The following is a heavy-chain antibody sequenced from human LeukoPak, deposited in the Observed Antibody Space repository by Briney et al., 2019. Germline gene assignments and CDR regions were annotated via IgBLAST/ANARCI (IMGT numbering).Heavy chain of an antibody. CDR2: IKQDGSEK. J-gene: IGHJ4*02. V-gene: IGHV3-7*01. D-gene: IGHD6-19*01. Sequence: LPGGSLRLSCAASGFTFSSYWMSWVRQAPGKGLEWVANIKQDGSEKYYVDSVKGRFTISRDNAKNSLYLQMNSLRAEDTAVYYYARIKVRQWLAYYFDYWGQGTLVTVSS. CDR3: ARIKVRQWLAYYFDY. CDR1: GFTFSSYW.